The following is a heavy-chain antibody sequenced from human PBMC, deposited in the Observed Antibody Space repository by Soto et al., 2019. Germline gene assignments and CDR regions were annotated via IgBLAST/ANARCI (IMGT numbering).Heavy chain of an antibody. CDR3: VIDMFYFGTSGYYRDADY. Sequence: QVQLVQSGAEVKKPGASVKVSCKASGYTFTTYGISWVRQAPGQGLEWMGWISTYNGNTNYAQNLQGRVTMTTDTYTSTAYMELRSLRSDDTAVYYCVIDMFYFGTSGYYRDADYWGQGTLVTVSS. V-gene: IGHV1-18*01. CDR1: GYTFTTYG. J-gene: IGHJ4*02. CDR2: ISTYNGNT. D-gene: IGHD3-22*01.